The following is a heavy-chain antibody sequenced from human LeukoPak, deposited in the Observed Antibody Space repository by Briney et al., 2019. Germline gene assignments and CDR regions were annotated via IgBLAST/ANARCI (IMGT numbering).Heavy chain of an antibody. CDR3: ARGGNSWDAFDI. CDR2: INPNSGGT. J-gene: IGHJ3*02. CDR1: GYTFTSYG. V-gene: IGHV1-2*02. D-gene: IGHD4-23*01. Sequence: ASVKVSCKASGYTFTSYGISWVRQAPGQGLEWMGWINPNSGGTNYAQKFQGRVTMTRDTSISTAYMELSRLRSDDTAVYYCARGGNSWDAFDIWGQGTMVTVSS.